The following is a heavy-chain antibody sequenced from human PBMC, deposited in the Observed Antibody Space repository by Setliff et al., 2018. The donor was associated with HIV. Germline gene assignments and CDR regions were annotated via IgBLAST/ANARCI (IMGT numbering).Heavy chain of an antibody. D-gene: IGHD3-22*01. CDR2: IYHSGDT. V-gene: IGHV4-4*02. CDR1: GGSISSTNW. CDR3: ARGTYYYETSGYHYDKTWAGTCFDY. J-gene: IGHJ4*02. Sequence: PSETLSLTCAVSGGSISSTNWWNWVRQPPGKGLEWIGEIYHSGDTNYNPSLNSRVTISLDKSKNQFSLKLTSVTAADTAVYYCARGTYYYETSGYHYDKTWAGTCFDYWGQGTLVTVSS.